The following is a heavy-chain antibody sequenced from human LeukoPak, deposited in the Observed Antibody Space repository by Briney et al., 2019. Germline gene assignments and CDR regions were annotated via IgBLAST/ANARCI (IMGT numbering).Heavy chain of an antibody. CDR3: ARIGYSSSCTDY. CDR2: IKQDGGQK. CDR1: GFTFSNYW. V-gene: IGHV3-7*01. D-gene: IGHD2-2*01. J-gene: IGHJ4*02. Sequence: GGSLRLSCEASGFTFSNYWMTWVRQAPGKGLEWVANIKQDGGQKYYVDSVKGRFTISRDNAKNSVYLQMNSLRAGDTAVYYCARIGYSSSCTDYWGQGTLVTVSS.